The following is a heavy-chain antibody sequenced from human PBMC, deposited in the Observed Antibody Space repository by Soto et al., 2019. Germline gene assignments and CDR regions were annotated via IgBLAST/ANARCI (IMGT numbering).Heavy chain of an antibody. CDR2: FFYGGRT. CDR1: GGSISSPSYN. J-gene: IGHJ4*02. Sequence: QVQLQQSGPGLLKPSETLSLTCTVSGGSISSPSYNWGWVRQPPGKGPEWIGSFFYGGRTHYSPSLESRLSISGDTAMSQVSLILTSVTAADTAVYYCATVASTHFDSWGQGALVVVSS. V-gene: IGHV4-39*01. CDR3: ATVASTHFDS. D-gene: IGHD1-1*01.